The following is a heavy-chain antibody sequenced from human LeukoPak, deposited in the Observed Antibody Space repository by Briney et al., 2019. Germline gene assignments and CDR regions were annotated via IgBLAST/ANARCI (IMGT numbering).Heavy chain of an antibody. Sequence: PSETLSLTCIVSGVSIRSDTYYWGWLRHPPGKGLEGFGNYHNGNSYYNPSLKSRVTISEDTSGNHFSLLVTSVTAPDTAVYYCARLWDSTGLYFYYYMDVWGEGTTVTVSS. D-gene: IGHD6-25*01. CDR2: YHNGNS. CDR3: ARLWDSTGLYFYYYMDV. J-gene: IGHJ6*03. CDR1: GVSIRSDTYY. V-gene: IGHV4-39*02.